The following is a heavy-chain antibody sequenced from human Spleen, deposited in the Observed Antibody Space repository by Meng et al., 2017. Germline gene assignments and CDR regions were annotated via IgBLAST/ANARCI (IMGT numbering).Heavy chain of an antibody. Sequence: QVQLQESGPGLVKPSQTLSLTCTVSGDSISIGDYYWSWIRQPPGKGLEWIGYIYYSGSTYYNPSLKSRLTILLDTSKKQFSLRLTSVTAADTAVYYCVRENWKSTIDYSGQGTLVTVSS. CDR1: GDSISIGDYY. D-gene: IGHD1-1*01. V-gene: IGHV4-30-4*01. CDR3: VRENWKSTIDY. CDR2: IYYSGST. J-gene: IGHJ4*02.